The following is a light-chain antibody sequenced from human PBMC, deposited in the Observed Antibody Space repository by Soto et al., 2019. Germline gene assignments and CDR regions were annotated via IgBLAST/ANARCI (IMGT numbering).Light chain of an antibody. CDR1: QSVSSN. CDR2: GAS. Sequence: EIVMTQSPATLSVSPGERATLSCRASQSVSSNLAWYQQKPGQAPRLLIYGASTRATGIPARFSGSGSGTEFTLTISSLQSEGFAVDYGQQYNNWPRTFGQGTKVDIK. CDR3: QQYNNWPRT. V-gene: IGKV3D-15*01. J-gene: IGKJ1*01.